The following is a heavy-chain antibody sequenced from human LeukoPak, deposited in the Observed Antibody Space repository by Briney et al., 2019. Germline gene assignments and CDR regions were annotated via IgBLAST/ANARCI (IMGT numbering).Heavy chain of an antibody. CDR1: GYTFTNYA. CDR2: INTNTVNP. J-gene: IGHJ4*02. Sequence: ASVKVSCKASGYTFTNYALNWVRQAPGQGLEWMGWINTNTVNPTYAQGFTGRFVFSLDTSVSTAYLQISSLKAEDTAVYYCARGTSGLVTTNDHWGQGTLVTVSS. V-gene: IGHV7-4-1*02. D-gene: IGHD3/OR15-3a*01. CDR3: ARGTSGLVTTNDH.